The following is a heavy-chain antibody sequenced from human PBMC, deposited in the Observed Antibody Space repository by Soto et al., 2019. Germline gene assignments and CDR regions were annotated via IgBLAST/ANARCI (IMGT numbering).Heavy chain of an antibody. CDR1: GYSFTSYW. V-gene: IGHV5-10-1*01. J-gene: IGHJ6*02. Sequence: GESLKISCKGSGYSFTSYWISWVRQMPGKGLEWMGRIDPSDSYTNYSPSFQGHVTISADKSISTAYLQWSSLKASDTAMHYCASLLWFGESYYGMDVWGQGTTVTVSS. CDR2: IDPSDSYT. CDR3: ASLLWFGESYYGMDV. D-gene: IGHD3-10*01.